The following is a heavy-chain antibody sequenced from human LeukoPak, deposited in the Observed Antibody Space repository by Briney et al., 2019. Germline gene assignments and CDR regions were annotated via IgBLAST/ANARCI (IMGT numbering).Heavy chain of an antibody. CDR1: GFTFSSYA. Sequence: GRSLRLSCAASGFTFSSYAMHWVRQAPGKGLEWVANIKEDGSEEYYVDSVKGRFTISRDNAKNSLYLQMNSLRAEDTAVYYCAKNYFEYWGQGTLVTVSS. CDR2: IKEDGSEE. J-gene: IGHJ4*02. D-gene: IGHD2/OR15-2a*01. V-gene: IGHV3-7*01. CDR3: AKNYFEY.